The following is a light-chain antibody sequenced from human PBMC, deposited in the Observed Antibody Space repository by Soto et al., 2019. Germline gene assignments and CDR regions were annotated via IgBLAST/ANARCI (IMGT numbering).Light chain of an antibody. V-gene: IGKV3-15*01. Sequence: EIVMTQSPATLSVSPGERATLSCRASQSVSSNLAWYQQKPGQAPRLLIYGASTRATGIPARFSGSGSGTEFTLTISSLQSEDFAVYYCQHQAFGQGTRLEMK. CDR3: QHQA. CDR2: GAS. CDR1: QSVSSN. J-gene: IGKJ5*01.